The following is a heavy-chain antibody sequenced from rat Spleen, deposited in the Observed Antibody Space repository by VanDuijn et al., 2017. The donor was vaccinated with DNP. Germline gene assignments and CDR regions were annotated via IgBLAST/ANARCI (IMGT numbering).Heavy chain of an antibody. CDR1: GFTFSDYN. V-gene: IGHV5S10*01. D-gene: IGHD5-1*01. CDR2: IIYDGSRT. Sequence: EVQLVESGGGLVQPGRSLKLSCAASGFTFSDYNMAWVRQAPKKGLEWVATIIYDGSRTYYRDSVKGRFTISRDNAKSTLYLQMDSLRSEDTATYYCATQELGARYFDYWGQGVMVTVSS. CDR3: ATQELGARYFDY. J-gene: IGHJ2*01.